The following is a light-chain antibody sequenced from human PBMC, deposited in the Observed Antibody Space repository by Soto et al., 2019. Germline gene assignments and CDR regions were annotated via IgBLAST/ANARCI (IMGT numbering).Light chain of an antibody. J-gene: IGKJ1*01. CDR2: DAS. V-gene: IGKV1-5*01. CDR3: QRYNALWA. CDR1: QSISRS. Sequence: DIQMTQSPSTLSASVGDRVTITCRASQSISRSLAWYQQKPGKAPKLLIYDASSLESGVPSRFSGSGSGTEFPLTISSLQPDDFATYYCQRYNALWAFGQGTKVEIK.